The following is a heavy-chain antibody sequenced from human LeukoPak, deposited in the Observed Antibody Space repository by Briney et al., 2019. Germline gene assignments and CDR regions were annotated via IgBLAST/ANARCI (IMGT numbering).Heavy chain of an antibody. D-gene: IGHD3-10*01. Sequence: GGSLRLSCAASGIAFSNYAMSWVRQAPGKGLEWVSVIYSGGSTYYADSVKGRFTISRDNSKNTLYLQMNSLRAEDTAVYYCARDDYGSNYWGQGTLVTVSS. V-gene: IGHV3-66*01. CDR1: GIAFSNYA. CDR2: IYSGGST. CDR3: ARDDYGSNY. J-gene: IGHJ4*02.